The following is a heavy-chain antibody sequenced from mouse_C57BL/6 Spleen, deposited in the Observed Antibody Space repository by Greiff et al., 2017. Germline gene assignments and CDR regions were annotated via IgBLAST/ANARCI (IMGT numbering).Heavy chain of an antibody. CDR1: GFTFSDYG. J-gene: IGHJ4*01. V-gene: IGHV5-17*01. D-gene: IGHD1-1*02. CDR3: ARKLSEGDAMDY. Sequence: EVMLVESGGGLVKPGGSLKLSCAASGFTFSDYGMHWVRQAPEKGLEWVAYISSGSSTIYYADTVKGRFTISRDNAKNTLFLKMTSLRSEDTAMYYCARKLSEGDAMDYWGQGTSGTVSS. CDR2: ISSGSSTI.